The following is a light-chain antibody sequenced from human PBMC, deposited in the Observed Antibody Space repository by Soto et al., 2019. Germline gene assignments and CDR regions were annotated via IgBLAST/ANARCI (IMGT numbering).Light chain of an antibody. CDR3: QAWDSGTVV. CDR2: QDT. CDR1: KLAEKY. V-gene: IGLV3-1*01. J-gene: IGLJ2*01. Sequence: SYELTQPPSVSVSPGQTASITCSKDKLAEKYASWYQQKPGQSPVLVIYQDTKRPLGIPERFSGSNSGNTATLTISGTQAVDEADYYCQAWDSGTVVFGGGTKLTVL.